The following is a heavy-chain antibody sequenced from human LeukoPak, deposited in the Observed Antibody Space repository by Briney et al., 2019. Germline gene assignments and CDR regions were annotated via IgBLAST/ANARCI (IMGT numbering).Heavy chain of an antibody. CDR2: INWNGGST. CDR3: ARVVEDDSSGYLDY. V-gene: IGHV3-20*04. CDR1: GFTFDDYG. D-gene: IGHD3-22*01. Sequence: PGGSLRLSCAASGFTFDDYGMSWVRQAPGKGLEWVSGINWNGGSTGYADSVKGRFTISRDNAKNSLYLQMNSLRAEDTALYYCARVVEDDSSGYLDYWGQGTLVTVSS. J-gene: IGHJ4*02.